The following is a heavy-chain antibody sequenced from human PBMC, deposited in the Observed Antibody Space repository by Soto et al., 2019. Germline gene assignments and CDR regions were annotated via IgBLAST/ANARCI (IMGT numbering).Heavy chain of an antibody. V-gene: IGHV2-5*02. D-gene: IGHD3-22*01. CDR2: IYWDDDK. Sequence: SGTTLVNPTQTLTLTCTFSGFSLSTSGVGVGWIRQPPGKALEWLALIYWDDDKRYSPSLKSRLTITKDTSKNQVVLTMTNMDPVDTATSYCAHILTGYYDSSGRLNWFDPWGQGTLVTVSS. J-gene: IGHJ5*02. CDR1: GFSLSTSGVG. CDR3: AHILTGYYDSSGRLNWFDP.